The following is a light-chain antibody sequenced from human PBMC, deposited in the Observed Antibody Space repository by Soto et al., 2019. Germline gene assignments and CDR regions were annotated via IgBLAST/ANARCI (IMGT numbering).Light chain of an antibody. CDR2: GAS. Sequence: DIQMTQSPTSLSASVGDRVTISCRASQGIGSYLAWYQQKPGKAPRLLISGASSVQSGVPPRFSGSGSATHFILTISSLRLEDIATYYCQQTASAPPWTFCQGTKVEIK. J-gene: IGKJ1*01. CDR3: QQTASAPPWT. CDR1: QGIGSY. V-gene: IGKV1-39*01.